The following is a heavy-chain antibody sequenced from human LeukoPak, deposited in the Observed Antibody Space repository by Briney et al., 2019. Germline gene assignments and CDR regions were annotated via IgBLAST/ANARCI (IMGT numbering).Heavy chain of an antibody. Sequence: SETLSLTCTVSGGSISSYYWSWIRQPPGKGLEWIGYIYYSGSTYYNPSLKSRVTISVDTSKNQFSLKLSSVTAADTAVYYCARESSSSGYPDAFDIWGQGTMVTVSS. V-gene: IGHV4-30-4*08. CDR1: GGSISSYY. D-gene: IGHD3-22*01. J-gene: IGHJ3*02. CDR2: IYYSGST. CDR3: ARESSSSGYPDAFDI.